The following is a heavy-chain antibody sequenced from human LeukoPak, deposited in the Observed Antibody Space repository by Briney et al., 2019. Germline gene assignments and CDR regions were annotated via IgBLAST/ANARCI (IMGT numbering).Heavy chain of an antibody. CDR2: IYYSGST. Sequence: SETLSLTCTVSGGSISSYYWSWLRQPPGKGLEWIGYIYYSGSTNYNPSLKSRVTISVDTSKNQFSLKLSSVTAADTAVYYCARDGRDSSGYYKRSGFDYWGQGTQVTVSS. D-gene: IGHD3-22*01. CDR1: GGSISSYY. CDR3: ARDGRDSSGYYKRSGFDY. V-gene: IGHV4-59*01. J-gene: IGHJ4*02.